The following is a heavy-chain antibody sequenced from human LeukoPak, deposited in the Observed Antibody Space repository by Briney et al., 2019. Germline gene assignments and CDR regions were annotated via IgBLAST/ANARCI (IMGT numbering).Heavy chain of an antibody. CDR2: ISAYNCNT. CDR1: GYTFTSYG. CDR3: ARDVAARDDTPTGPGDY. V-gene: IGHV1-18*01. Sequence: GASVTVSCKASGYTFTSYGISWVRQAPGQGLEWMGWISAYNCNTHYAQKLQGRVTMTTDTSTSTAYMELRRLRSDDTAVYYCARDVAARDDTPTGPGDYWGQGTLVTVSS. J-gene: IGHJ4*02. D-gene: IGHD5-18*01.